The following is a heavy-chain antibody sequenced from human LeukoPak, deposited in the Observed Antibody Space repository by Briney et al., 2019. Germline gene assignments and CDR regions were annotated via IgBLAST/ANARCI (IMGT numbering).Heavy chain of an antibody. CDR2: ISSSSYYI. D-gene: IGHD6-6*01. Sequence: GGSLRLSCAASGFSFITVTMNWVRQAPGKGLEWVSSISSSSYYIYYADSVKGRFTIPRDNAKNSLYLQMNSLSAEDTAVYYCARDPSSSSAFDYWGQGTLVTVSS. CDR1: GFSFITVT. J-gene: IGHJ4*02. V-gene: IGHV3-21*01. CDR3: ARDPSSSSAFDY.